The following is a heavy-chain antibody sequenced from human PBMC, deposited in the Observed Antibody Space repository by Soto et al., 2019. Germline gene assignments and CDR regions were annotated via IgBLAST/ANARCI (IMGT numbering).Heavy chain of an antibody. Sequence: QLQQSGPGLVESSETLSLTCTVSGGSLSSRNYFWGWVRQPPGKGLEWIGSMHYPGSTYDNPSLSTRVTIFVDTTKKQVSPTLSSVTAADTAVYYCARHSTFVTLFGVASGFAPWGQGTLVIVSS. CDR2: MHYPGST. CDR1: GGSLSSRNYF. D-gene: IGHD3-3*01. CDR3: ARHSTFVTLFGVASGFAP. J-gene: IGHJ5*02. V-gene: IGHV4-39*01.